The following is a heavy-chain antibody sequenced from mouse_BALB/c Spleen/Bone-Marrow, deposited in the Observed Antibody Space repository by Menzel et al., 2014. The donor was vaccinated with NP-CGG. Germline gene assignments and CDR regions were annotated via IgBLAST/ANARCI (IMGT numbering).Heavy chain of an antibody. CDR1: GFTFSSYG. J-gene: IGHJ4*01. V-gene: IGHV5-6*03. Sequence: EVQLVESGGGLVQPGGSLKLSCAASGFTFSSYGMSWVRQTPDKRLEWVATISSGGIYTYYPDSVKGRFTISRDNAKNTLYLQMSSLKSEDTAMYYCTRRTGTDYYAMDYWGQGTSVAVSS. CDR3: TRRTGTDYYAMDY. CDR2: ISSGGIYT. D-gene: IGHD4-1*01.